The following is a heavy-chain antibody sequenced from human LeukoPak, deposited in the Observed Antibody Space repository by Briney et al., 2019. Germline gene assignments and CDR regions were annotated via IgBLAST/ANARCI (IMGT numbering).Heavy chain of an antibody. V-gene: IGHV1-46*01. D-gene: IGHD2-8*01. Sequence: ASVKVSCKASGYTFTSYYMHWARQAPGQGLEWMGIINPSGGSTSYAQKFQGRVTMTRDTSTSTVYMELSSLRSEDTAVYYCARAGVPDYYYYYMDVWGKGTTVTVSS. CDR2: INPSGGST. CDR1: GYTFTSYY. J-gene: IGHJ6*03. CDR3: ARAGVPDYYYYYMDV.